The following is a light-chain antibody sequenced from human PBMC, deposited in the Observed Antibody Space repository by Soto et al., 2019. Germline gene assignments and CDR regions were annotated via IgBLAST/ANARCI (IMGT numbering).Light chain of an antibody. CDR1: SGDVGGYNL. Sequence: QSALTQPASVSGSPGQSITIPCTGTSGDVGGYNLVSWYQQHPGKAPKLMIYEVTKRPSGVSNRFSGSKSGNTASLTISGLQAEDEADYYCSSYTSSSTLGVFGTGTKVTV. J-gene: IGLJ1*01. CDR2: EVT. V-gene: IGLV2-14*02. CDR3: SSYTSSSTLGV.